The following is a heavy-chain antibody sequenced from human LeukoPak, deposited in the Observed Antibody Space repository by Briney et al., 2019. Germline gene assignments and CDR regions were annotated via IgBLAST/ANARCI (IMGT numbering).Heavy chain of an antibody. Sequence: ESLKISCKGSGYSFTSYWIGWVRQMPGKGLEWMGRIDPSDSYTSYSPSFQGHVTISADKSISTAYLQWSSLKASDTAMYYCARPWYSSSQDWYFDLWGRGTLVTVSS. CDR1: GYSFTSYW. V-gene: IGHV5-10-1*01. CDR3: ARPWYSSSQDWYFDL. J-gene: IGHJ2*01. D-gene: IGHD6-13*01. CDR2: IDPSDSYT.